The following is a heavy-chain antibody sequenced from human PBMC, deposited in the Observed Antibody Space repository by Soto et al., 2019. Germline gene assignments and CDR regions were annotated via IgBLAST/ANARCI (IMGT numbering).Heavy chain of an antibody. Sequence: ASLKVSCKSSGYTFTSYYMHCVRQAPGQVLEWMGIINPSGGSTSYAQKFQGRVTMTRDTSTSTVYMELSSLRSEDTAVYYCARDLPTVVLNYYGMDVWVQGTTVTVSS. CDR1: GYTFTSYY. V-gene: IGHV1-46*01. D-gene: IGHD4-17*01. CDR2: INPSGGST. J-gene: IGHJ6*02. CDR3: ARDLPTVVLNYYGMDV.